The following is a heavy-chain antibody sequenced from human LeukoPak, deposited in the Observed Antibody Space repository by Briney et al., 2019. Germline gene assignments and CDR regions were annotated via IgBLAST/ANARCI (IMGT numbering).Heavy chain of an antibody. CDR2: INPNSGGT. Sequence: ASVKVSCKASGGTFSSYAISWVRQAPGQGLEWMGWINPNSGGTNYAQKFQGRVTMTRDTSISTAYMELSRLRSDDTAVYYCARVDDILTGYPDYWGQGTLVTVSS. CDR1: GGTFSSYA. V-gene: IGHV1-2*02. D-gene: IGHD3-9*01. CDR3: ARVDDILTGYPDY. J-gene: IGHJ4*02.